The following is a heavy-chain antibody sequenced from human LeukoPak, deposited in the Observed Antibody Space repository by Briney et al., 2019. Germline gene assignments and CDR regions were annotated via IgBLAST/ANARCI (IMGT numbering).Heavy chain of an antibody. V-gene: IGHV3-30*03. CDR1: GFSLSAHG. D-gene: IGHD5/OR15-5a*01. CDR3: AREHAIYFYSVLDV. Sequence: PGRSLTLSCAASGFSLSAHGIHWVRQAPGKGLEWLAAIPSDGLRAYYEGSVKARFTVSRDRNTVFLRMYSLRPEDTAVYFCAREHAIYFYSVLDVWGQGTTVTVSS. J-gene: IGHJ6*02. CDR2: IPSDGLRA.